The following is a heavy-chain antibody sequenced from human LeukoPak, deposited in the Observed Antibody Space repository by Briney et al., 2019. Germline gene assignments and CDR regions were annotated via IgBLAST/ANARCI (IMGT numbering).Heavy chain of an antibody. CDR1: GYTFTSYY. J-gene: IGHJ6*03. Sequence: ASVKVSCKASGYTFTSYYMHWVRQAPGQGLEWMGIINPSGGSTSYAQKFQGRVTMTRDTSTSTVYMELSSLRSEDTAVYYCAREVAVAGILYYYYMDVWGKGTTVTISS. CDR2: INPSGGST. CDR3: AREVAVAGILYYYYMDV. V-gene: IGHV1-46*01. D-gene: IGHD6-19*01.